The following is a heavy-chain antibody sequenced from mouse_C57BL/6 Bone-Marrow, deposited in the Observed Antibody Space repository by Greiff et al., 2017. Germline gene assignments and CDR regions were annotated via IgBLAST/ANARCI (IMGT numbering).Heavy chain of an antibody. CDR1: GYTFTDHT. CDR2: IYPRDGST. J-gene: IGHJ3*01. D-gene: IGHD3-2*02. V-gene: IGHV1-78*01. CDR3: ARTAQATSFAY. Sequence: VKVVESDAELVKPGASVKISCKVSGYTFTDHTIHWMKQRPEQGLEWIGYIYPRDGSTKYNEKFKGKATLTADKSSSTAYMQLNSLTSEDSAVYFCARTAQATSFAYWGQGTLVTVSA.